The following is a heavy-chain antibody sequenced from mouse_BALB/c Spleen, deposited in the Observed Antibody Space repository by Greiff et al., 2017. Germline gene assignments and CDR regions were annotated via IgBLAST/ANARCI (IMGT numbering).Heavy chain of an antibody. CDR2: ISSGGSYT. Sequence: EVNVVESGGDLVKPGGSLKLSCAASGFTFSSYGMSWVRQTPDKRLEWVATISSGGSYTYYPDSVKGRFIISRDNAKNTLYLQMSSLKSEDTAMYYCAKHEGPWYFDVWGAGTTVTVSS. CDR3: AKHEGPWYFDV. CDR1: GFTFSSYG. V-gene: IGHV5-6*01. J-gene: IGHJ1*01.